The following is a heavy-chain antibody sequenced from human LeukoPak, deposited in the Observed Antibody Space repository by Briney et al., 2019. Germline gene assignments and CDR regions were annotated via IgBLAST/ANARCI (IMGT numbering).Heavy chain of an antibody. CDR1: GYTFTSYG. D-gene: IGHD3-3*01. CDR3: ARAGYYDFWSGYYRYFDY. CDR2: ISAYNGNT. J-gene: IGHJ4*02. V-gene: IGHV1-18*01. Sequence: ASVKVSCKASGYTFTSYGISWVRQAPGHGLEWMGWISAYNGNTNYAQKLQGRVTMTTDTSTSTAYMELKSLRSDDTAVYYCARAGYYDFWSGYYRYFDYWGQGTLVTVSS.